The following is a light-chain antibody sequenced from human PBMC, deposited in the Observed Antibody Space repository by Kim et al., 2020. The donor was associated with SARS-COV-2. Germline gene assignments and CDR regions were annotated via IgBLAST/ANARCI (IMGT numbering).Light chain of an antibody. CDR2: DAS. CDR1: QDINSA. CDR3: QQYETYPIT. V-gene: IGKV1-13*02. Sequence: ASIGDRVTVTCWASQDINSALAWYQQRPGRSPTFLLYDASTLQGGVPSRFSGRGSGTHFTLTIDNLQPEDFGTYFCQQYETYPITFGQGTRLEIK. J-gene: IGKJ5*01.